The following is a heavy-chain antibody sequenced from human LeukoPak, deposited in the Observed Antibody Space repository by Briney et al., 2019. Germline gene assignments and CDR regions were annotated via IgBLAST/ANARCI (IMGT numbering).Heavy chain of an antibody. CDR2: TNADGSDK. CDR3: ARDDPSAWYGG. J-gene: IGHJ4*02. CDR1: GFTFSNYW. D-gene: IGHD6-19*01. Sequence: PGGSLRLSCSASGFTFSNYWMTWVRQAPGKGLEWVANTNADGSDKYYLGSVKGRFTISRDNAKNSLYLQMNNLRVEDTAVYYCARDDPSAWYGGWGQGTLVTVSS. V-gene: IGHV3-7*01.